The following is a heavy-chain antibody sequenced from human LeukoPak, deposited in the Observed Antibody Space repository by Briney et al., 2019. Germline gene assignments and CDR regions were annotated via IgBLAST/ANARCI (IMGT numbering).Heavy chain of an antibody. CDR1: GGSIRGYY. Sequence: SETLSLTCNVSGGSIRGYYWSWIRQPPGKGLEWIGYIYSSGSTNYNPSLKSRVTMSVDTSKNQFSLKVSSATAADTAVYYCARSDIVVVPAAIGWFDPWGQGTLVTVSS. D-gene: IGHD2-2*02. CDR3: ARSDIVVVPAAIGWFDP. CDR2: IYSSGST. J-gene: IGHJ5*02. V-gene: IGHV4-59*01.